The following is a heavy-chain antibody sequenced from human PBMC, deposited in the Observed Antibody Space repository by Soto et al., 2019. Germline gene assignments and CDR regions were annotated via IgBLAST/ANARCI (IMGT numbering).Heavy chain of an antibody. D-gene: IGHD1-1*01. Sequence: QLQLQESGPGLVKPSETLSLTRTVSGGSFTSSSYYWGWVRQPPGKGLEWIGSIYNGGGTHYNPSLKSRVTISIDTSKHQFSVRLSSVTAADTAVYYCANYRAGTMDTYWGQGTLVTVSS. CDR3: ANYRAGTMDTY. J-gene: IGHJ4*02. V-gene: IGHV4-39*01. CDR2: IYNGGGT. CDR1: GGSFTSSSYY.